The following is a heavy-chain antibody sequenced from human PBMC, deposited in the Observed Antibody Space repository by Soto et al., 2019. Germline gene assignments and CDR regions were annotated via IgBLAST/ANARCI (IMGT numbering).Heavy chain of an antibody. V-gene: IGHV1-46*03. CDR1: GYTFTNYY. J-gene: IGHJ4*02. D-gene: IGHD3-22*01. CDR3: ARSYDDSSGYYFLHFDY. CDR2: INPSGGST. Sequence: QVQLVQSGAEVKKPGASVKVSCKASGYTFTNYYMHWVRQAPGQGLEWMGIINPSGGSTSYAQKFQGRXTXTXXTSTSTVYMELSSLRSEDTAVYYCARSYDDSSGYYFLHFDYWGQGTLVTVSS.